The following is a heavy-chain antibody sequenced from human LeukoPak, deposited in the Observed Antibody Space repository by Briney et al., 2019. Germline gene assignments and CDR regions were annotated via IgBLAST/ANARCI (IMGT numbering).Heavy chain of an antibody. Sequence: ASVKVSCKDSGYTFTDYDMYWVRQAPGQGLEWMGWIHPNSGGTNYAQKFQGRVTMTRDTSISTAYMELSRLTFDDTAVYYCGRKSAARKTSEFYCWGQGTVVSVSS. CDR1: GYTFTDYD. CDR2: IHPNSGGT. D-gene: IGHD6-6*01. CDR3: GRKSAARKTSEFYC. J-gene: IGHJ4*02. V-gene: IGHV1-2*02.